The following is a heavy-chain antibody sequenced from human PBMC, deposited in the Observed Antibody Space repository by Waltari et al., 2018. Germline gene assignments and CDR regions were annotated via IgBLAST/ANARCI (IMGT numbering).Heavy chain of an antibody. Sequence: EVHLVESGGGSVQPGGSLTLSCAVSGFTTDFWIHWVRQVPGKGLEWVYRSSSDGTLTDYADRVKGRFTISRETTKKRVYLQMNSVRAEDTAVYYCARLRRRDQYGAGSLRYWGQGALVNVSS. CDR1: GFTTDFW. D-gene: IGHD3-10*01. V-gene: IGHV3-74*01. CDR3: ARLRRRDQYGAGSLRY. CDR2: SSSDGTLT. J-gene: IGHJ4*02.